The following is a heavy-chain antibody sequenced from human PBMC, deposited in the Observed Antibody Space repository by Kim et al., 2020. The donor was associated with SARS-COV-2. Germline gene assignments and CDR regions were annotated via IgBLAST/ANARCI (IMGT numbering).Heavy chain of an antibody. J-gene: IGHJ6*02. Sequence: KSRVTISVDTSKNQFSLKLSSVTAADTAVYYCARHETYDSSGYYYYGMDVWGQGTTVTVSS. CDR3: ARHETYDSSGYYYYGMDV. D-gene: IGHD3-22*01. V-gene: IGHV4-39*01.